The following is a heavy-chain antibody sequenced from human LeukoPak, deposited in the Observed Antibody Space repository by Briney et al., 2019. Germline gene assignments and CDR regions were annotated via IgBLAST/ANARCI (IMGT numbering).Heavy chain of an antibody. CDR3: ARGLDYYYYGMDV. CDR2: IYPGDSDT. CDR1: GYSFTSYW. D-gene: IGHD3/OR15-3a*01. Sequence: GESLKISCKGSGYSFTSYWIGWVRQMPGKGLEWMGIIYPGDSDTRYSPSFQGQVTISADKSISTAYLQWSSLKASDTATYYCARGLDYYYYGMDVWGQGTTVTVSS. V-gene: IGHV5-51*01. J-gene: IGHJ6*02.